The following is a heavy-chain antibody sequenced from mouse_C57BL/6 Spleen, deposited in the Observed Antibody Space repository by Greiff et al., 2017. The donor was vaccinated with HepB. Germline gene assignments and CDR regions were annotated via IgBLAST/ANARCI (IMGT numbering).Heavy chain of an antibody. D-gene: IGHD2-5*01. CDR1: GYTFTDYY. V-gene: IGHV1-26*01. Sequence: EVQLQQSGPELVKPGASVKISCKASGYTFTDYYMNWVKQSHGKSLEWIGDINPNNGGTSYNQKFKGKATLTVDKSSSTAYMELRSLTSEDSAVYYCAPSNSYWYFDVWGTGTTVTVSS. CDR3: APSNSYWYFDV. J-gene: IGHJ1*03. CDR2: INPNNGGT.